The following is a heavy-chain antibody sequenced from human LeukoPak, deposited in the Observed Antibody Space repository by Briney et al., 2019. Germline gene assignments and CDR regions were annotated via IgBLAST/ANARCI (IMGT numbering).Heavy chain of an antibody. V-gene: IGHV3-30*02. D-gene: IGHD3-9*01. CDR1: GFTFSSYG. J-gene: IGHJ4*02. CDR2: IRYDGSNK. Sequence: GGSLRLSCAASGFTFSSYGMHWVRQAPGKGLEWVAFIRYDGSNKYYADSVEGRFTISRDNSKNTLYLQMNSLRAEDTAVYYCAKDKGDYYDILTGFVYWGQGTLVTVSS. CDR3: AKDKGDYYDILTGFVY.